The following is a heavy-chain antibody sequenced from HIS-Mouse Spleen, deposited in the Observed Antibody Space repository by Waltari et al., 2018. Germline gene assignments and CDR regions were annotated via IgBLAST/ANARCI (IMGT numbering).Heavy chain of an antibody. D-gene: IGHD4-4*01. CDR1: GGSISSYY. CDR3: AGHDSNFYYYYGMDV. Sequence: QVQLQESGPGLVKPSETLSLTCTVSGGSISSYYWSWIRQPPGKGLEWIGYIYYSGSTNYNPALTSRVTISVDTSKNQFSLKLSSVTAADTAVYYCAGHDSNFYYYYGMDVWGQGTTVTVSS. CDR2: IYYSGST. V-gene: IGHV4-59*08. J-gene: IGHJ6*02.